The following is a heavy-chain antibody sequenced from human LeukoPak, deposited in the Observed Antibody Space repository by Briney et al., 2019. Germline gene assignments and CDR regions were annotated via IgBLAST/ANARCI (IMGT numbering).Heavy chain of an antibody. CDR2: TSYDGTKK. CDR1: GFTFSNFA. Sequence: GKSLRLSCEASGFTFSNFAMHWVRQAPGKGLEWVAITSYDGTKKFYVDSVKGRFTISRDNSNSTLYLQLDSLRAEDTAMYYCARGGIPITIFGVVPYFDYWGQGTPVTVSS. D-gene: IGHD3-3*01. J-gene: IGHJ4*02. V-gene: IGHV3-30*03. CDR3: ARGGIPITIFGVVPYFDY.